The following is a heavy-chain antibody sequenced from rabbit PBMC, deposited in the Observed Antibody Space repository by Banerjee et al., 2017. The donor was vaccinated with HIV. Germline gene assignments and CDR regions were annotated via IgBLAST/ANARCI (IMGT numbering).Heavy chain of an antibody. D-gene: IGHD2-1*01. V-gene: IGHV1S45*01. CDR1: GLDFSSYYW. CDR3: ARGYNEYGDPSYFDL. J-gene: IGHJ4*01. Sequence: QEQLEESGGDLVQPEGSLTLTCKASGLDFSSYYWICWVRQAPGKGLEWIGCIYAGSSDTTEYASWVNGRFTISKTSSTTVTLQMTSLTAADTATYFCARGYNEYGDPSYFDLWGPGTLVTVS. CDR2: IYAGSSDTT.